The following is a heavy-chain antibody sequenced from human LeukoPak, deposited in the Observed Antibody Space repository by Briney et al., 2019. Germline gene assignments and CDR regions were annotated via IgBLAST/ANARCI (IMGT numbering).Heavy chain of an antibody. V-gene: IGHV1-69*13. Sequence: GASVKVSCKASGGTFSSYAISWVRQAPGQGLEWMGGIIPIFGTANYAQKFQGRVTITADESTSTAYMELSSLRSEDTAVYYCARDSHSARARYYYDSSGYYPYYFDYWGQGTLVTVSS. CDR3: ARDSHSARARYYYDSSGYYPYYFDY. CDR2: IIPIFGTA. D-gene: IGHD3-22*01. J-gene: IGHJ4*02. CDR1: GGTFSSYA.